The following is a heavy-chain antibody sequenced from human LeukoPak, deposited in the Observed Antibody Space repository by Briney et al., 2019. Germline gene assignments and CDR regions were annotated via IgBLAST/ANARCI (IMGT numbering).Heavy chain of an antibody. V-gene: IGHV5-51*01. Sequence: GESLKISXKGSGYSFTSYWIGWVRQMPGKGLEWMGIIYPGDSDTRYSPSFQGQVTISADKSISTAYLQWSSLKASDTAMYYCARLGDCSSTSCYSTLDYWGQGTLVTVSS. CDR2: IYPGDSDT. CDR1: GYSFTSYW. D-gene: IGHD2-2*02. CDR3: ARLGDCSSTSCYSTLDY. J-gene: IGHJ4*02.